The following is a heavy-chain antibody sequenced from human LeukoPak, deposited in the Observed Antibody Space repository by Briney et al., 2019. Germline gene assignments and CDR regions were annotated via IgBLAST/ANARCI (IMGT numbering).Heavy chain of an antibody. CDR1: GFTFSSYE. CDR2: ISSSGSTI. J-gene: IGHJ3*02. V-gene: IGHV3-48*03. CDR3: ARDGYPYAFDI. D-gene: IGHD1-1*01. Sequence: GGSLRLSCAASGFTFSSYEMNWVRQAPGKGLEWVSYISSSGSTIYYADSVKGRFTISRDNAKNSLYLQMNSLRAEDTAVYYCARDGYPYAFDIWGQGTMATVSS.